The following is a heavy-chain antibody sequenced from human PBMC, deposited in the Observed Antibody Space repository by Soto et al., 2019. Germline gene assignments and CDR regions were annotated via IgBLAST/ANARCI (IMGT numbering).Heavy chain of an antibody. V-gene: IGHV1-2*02. Sequence: QVQLVQSGAEVVKPGASVKVSCKASGYTFTTYFLHWVRQAPGQGREWLGWNFPGSGGTNYAQKFQGRVTMPRDTYINTAYMALSRLTSDDTVVYSCAREWQRGPDYWGQGALISVSS. CDR2: NFPGSGGT. D-gene: IGHD6-25*01. CDR1: GYTFTTYF. CDR3: AREWQRGPDY. J-gene: IGHJ4*02.